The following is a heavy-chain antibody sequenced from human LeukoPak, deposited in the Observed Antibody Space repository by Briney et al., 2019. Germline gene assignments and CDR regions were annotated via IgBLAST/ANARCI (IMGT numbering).Heavy chain of an antibody. J-gene: IGHJ3*02. CDR2: IIPILGIA. Sequence: SVKVSCKASGGTFSSYAISWVRQAPGQGLEWMGRIIPILGIANYAQKFQGRVTITADKSTSTAYMELSSLRSEDTAVYYCARAEPPAAGTKKGAFDIWGQGTMVTVSS. CDR1: GGTFSSYA. D-gene: IGHD6-13*01. CDR3: ARAEPPAAGTKKGAFDI. V-gene: IGHV1-69*04.